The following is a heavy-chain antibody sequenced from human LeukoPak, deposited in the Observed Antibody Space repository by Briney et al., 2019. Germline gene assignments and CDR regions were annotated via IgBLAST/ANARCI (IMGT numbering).Heavy chain of an antibody. D-gene: IGHD3-3*01. CDR1: GGSLSGYY. CDR3: ARGPPEWPLDY. V-gene: IGHV4-34*01. Sequence: SETLSLTCAVDGGSLSGYYWSWIRQPPGKGLEWIGEIYHSGSTSYNPSLKSRVTISVDTSKNQFSLKLSSVTAADTAVYYCARGPPEWPLDYWGQGTLVTVSS. CDR2: IYHSGST. J-gene: IGHJ4*02.